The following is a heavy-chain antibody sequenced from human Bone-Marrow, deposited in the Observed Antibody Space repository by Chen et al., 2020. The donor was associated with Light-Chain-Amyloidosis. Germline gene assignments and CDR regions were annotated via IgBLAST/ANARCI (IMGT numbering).Heavy chain of an antibody. CDR1: GFTFSSYG. J-gene: IGHJ4*02. D-gene: IGHD6-19*01. CDR2: ISYDGSNK. CDR3: AKEQGLSVPY. V-gene: IGHV3-30*18. Sequence: QVQLVESGGGVVQPGRSLRLSCAASGFTFSSYGMHWVRQAPGKGLEWVAVISYDGSNKYYADSGKGRFTISRDNSKNTLYLQMNSLRAEDTAVYYCAKEQGLSVPYWGQGTLVTVSS.